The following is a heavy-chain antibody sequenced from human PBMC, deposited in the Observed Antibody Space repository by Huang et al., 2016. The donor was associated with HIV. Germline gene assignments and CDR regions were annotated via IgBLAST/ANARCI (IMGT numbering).Heavy chain of an antibody. CDR1: GGTFSTYA. V-gene: IGHV1-69*01. CDR3: ARGRTRSSLYDSYYGLDV. Sequence: QVQLVQSGAEVKKPGSSVKVSCKASGGTFSTYAISWVRQAPGQGLEWRGGIIPICGTANYAQKFQGTVTITADEFTSTAYMELSSLRSEDTALYYCARGRTRSSLYDSYYGLDVWGQGTTVTVSS. J-gene: IGHJ6*02. D-gene: IGHD6-6*01. CDR2: IIPICGTA.